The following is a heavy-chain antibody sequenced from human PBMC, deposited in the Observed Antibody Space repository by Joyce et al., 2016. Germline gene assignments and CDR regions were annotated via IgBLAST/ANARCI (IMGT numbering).Heavy chain of an antibody. CDR1: GGSISSSRYY. J-gene: IGHJ4*02. Sequence: QLQLQESGPGLVKPSETLSLTCTVSGGSISSSRYYWGWIRQPPGKGLEWIGTIYYKGSTYYNTSLKSRVTISVDTSKNLFSLNLNSVTAADTAVYYCARHGWDGGDYLDYWGQGTLVTVSS. D-gene: IGHD4-23*01. CDR2: IYYKGST. CDR3: ARHGWDGGDYLDY. V-gene: IGHV4-39*01.